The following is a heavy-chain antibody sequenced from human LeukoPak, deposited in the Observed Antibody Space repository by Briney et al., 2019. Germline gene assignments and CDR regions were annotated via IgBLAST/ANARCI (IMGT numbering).Heavy chain of an antibody. J-gene: IGHJ4*02. V-gene: IGHV3-23*01. CDR1: GFTFSSYA. Sequence: GGSLRLSCAASGFTFSSYAMTWVRQAPDKGLEWVSAISGSDGSTYYADSVKGRFTISRDDSLNTLYLQMNSLSAEDTAVYYCAKVETSGGANCYALDYWGQGTLVTVSS. CDR2: ISGSDGST. D-gene: IGHD2-2*01. CDR3: AKVETSGGANCYALDY.